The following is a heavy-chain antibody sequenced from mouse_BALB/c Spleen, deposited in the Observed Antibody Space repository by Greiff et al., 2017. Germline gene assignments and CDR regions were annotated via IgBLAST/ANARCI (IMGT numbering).Heavy chain of an antibody. CDR2: ISSGSSTI. Sequence: EVQGVESGGGLVQPGGSRKLSCAASGFTFSSFGMHWVRQAPEKGLEWVAYISSGSSTIYYADTVKGRFTISRDNPKNTLFLQMTSLRSEDTAMYYCARYRRNAMDYWGQGTSVTVSS. CDR3: ARYRRNAMDY. J-gene: IGHJ4*01. CDR1: GFTFSSFG. V-gene: IGHV5-17*02.